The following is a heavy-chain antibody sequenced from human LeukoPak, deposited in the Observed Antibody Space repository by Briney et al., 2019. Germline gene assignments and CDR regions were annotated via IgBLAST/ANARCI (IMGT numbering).Heavy chain of an antibody. CDR3: ARDRGGSYSAIDY. CDR1: GFTFSDYY. D-gene: IGHD1-26*01. J-gene: IGHJ4*02. CDR2: ISSSSSTI. Sequence: GGSLRLSCAASGFTFSDYYMNWVRQAPGKGLEWVSFISSSSSTIYYADSVKGRFTISRDNAKNSLYLQMNSLRAEDTAVYYCARDRGGSYSAIDYWGQGTLVTVSS. V-gene: IGHV3-11*04.